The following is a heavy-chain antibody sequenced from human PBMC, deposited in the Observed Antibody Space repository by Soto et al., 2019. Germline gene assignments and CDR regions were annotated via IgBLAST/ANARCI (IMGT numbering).Heavy chain of an antibody. Sequence: PSETLSLTCTVSGGSISSYYWSWIRQPPGKGLEWIGYIYYSGSTNYNPSLKSRVTISVDTSKNQFSLKLSSVTAADTAVYYCARIGGVVISQYYFDYWGQGTLVTVSS. D-gene: IGHD3-3*01. CDR1: GGSISSYY. V-gene: IGHV4-59*01. CDR2: IYYSGST. CDR3: ARIGGVVISQYYFDY. J-gene: IGHJ4*02.